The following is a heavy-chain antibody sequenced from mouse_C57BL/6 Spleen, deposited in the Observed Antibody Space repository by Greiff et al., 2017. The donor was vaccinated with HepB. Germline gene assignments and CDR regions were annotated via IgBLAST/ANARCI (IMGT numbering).Heavy chain of an antibody. CDR2: IRSKSNNYAT. J-gene: IGHJ4*01. CDR1: GFSFNTYA. V-gene: IGHV10-1*01. CDR3: VRLRGAMDY. Sequence: DVKLVESGGGLVQPKGSLKLSCAASGFSFNTYAMNWVRQAPGKGLKWVARIRSKSNNYATYYADSVKDRFTISRDDSESMLYLQMNNLKTEDTAMYYCVRLRGAMDYWGQGTSVTVSS.